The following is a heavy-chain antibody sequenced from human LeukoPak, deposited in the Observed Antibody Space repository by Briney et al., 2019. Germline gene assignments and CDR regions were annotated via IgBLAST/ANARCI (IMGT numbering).Heavy chain of an antibody. J-gene: IGHJ4*02. CDR1: GFTFISYA. CDR3: ASTNDVDIVATTSLLDY. V-gene: IGHV3-23*01. CDR2: ISNTGGST. Sequence: GGSLRLSCAASGFTFISYAMSWVRQAPGKGLEWVSGISNTGGSTYYADSVKGRFTISRDNSKNTLYLQMNSLRAEDTAVYYCASTNDVDIVATTSLLDYWGQGTLVTVSS. D-gene: IGHD5-12*01.